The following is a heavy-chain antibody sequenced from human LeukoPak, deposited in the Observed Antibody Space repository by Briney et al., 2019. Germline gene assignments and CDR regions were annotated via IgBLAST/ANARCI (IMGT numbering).Heavy chain of an antibody. CDR3: ARLNPPYDSSGYYLFFDY. D-gene: IGHD3-22*01. CDR2: INPNSGGT. J-gene: IGHJ4*02. CDR1: GYTFTGYY. V-gene: IGHV1-2*02. Sequence: ASVKVSCKASGYTFTGYYMHWVRQAPGQGLEWMGWINPNSGGTNYAQKFQGRVTMTRDTSISTACMELSRLRSDDTAVYYCARLNPPYDSSGYYLFFDYWGQGTLVTVSS.